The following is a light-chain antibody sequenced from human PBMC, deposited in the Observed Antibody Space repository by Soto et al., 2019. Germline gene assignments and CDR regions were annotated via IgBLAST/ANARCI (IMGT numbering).Light chain of an antibody. V-gene: IGKV1-5*01. J-gene: IGKJ1*01. CDR1: QCIRYY. CDR2: GAS. CDR3: QHHNSYSQT. Sequence: DIQLTQSRPTLSASVGDRVTITCRASQCIRYYLAWYQQMPGKAPKLLIYGASSLQSGVPSRFSGSGSGTEVTLTISSLQPDDFATYFCQHHNSYSQTFGQGTKVEIK.